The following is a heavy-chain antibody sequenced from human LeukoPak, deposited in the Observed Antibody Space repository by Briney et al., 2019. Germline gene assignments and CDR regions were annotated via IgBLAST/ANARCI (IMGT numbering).Heavy chain of an antibody. V-gene: IGHV1-2*02. D-gene: IGHD1-26*01. CDR1: GYTFTGYY. Sequence: ASVKVSCKASGYTFTGYYMHWVRQAPGQGLEWMGWINPNSGGTNYAQKFQGRVTMTRDTSISTAYMELSRLRSDDTAVYYCARDLFSGSYIFDYWGQGTLVTVSS. CDR3: ARDLFSGSYIFDY. CDR2: INPNSGGT. J-gene: IGHJ4*02.